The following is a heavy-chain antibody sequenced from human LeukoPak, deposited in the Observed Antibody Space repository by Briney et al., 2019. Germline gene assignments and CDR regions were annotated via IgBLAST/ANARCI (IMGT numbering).Heavy chain of an antibody. CDR3: AREDYYGSGSYVPRWFDP. CDR2: IYTSGST. J-gene: IGHJ5*02. V-gene: IGHV4-61*02. Sequence: SETLSLTCTVSGGSISSGTYYWYWIRQPAGKGLEWIGRIYTSGSTNYNPSLKSRVTMSVDTSKNQFSLKLSSVTAADTAVYYCAREDYYGSGSYVPRWFDPWGQGTLVTVSS. D-gene: IGHD3-10*01. CDR1: GGSISSGTYY.